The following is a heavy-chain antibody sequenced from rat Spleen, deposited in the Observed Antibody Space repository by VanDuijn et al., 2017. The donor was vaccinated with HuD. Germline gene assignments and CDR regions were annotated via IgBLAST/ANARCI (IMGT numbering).Heavy chain of an antibody. Sequence: QVQLKESGPGLVQPSQTLSLTCTVSGFSLTSYNVHWVRQPPGKGLEWMGRMRFNGDPSYSSTLKSRLSISRDTTKNQVFLKMHSLQSDDTCTYYCSRYNSGFDYWGQGVMVTVSS. V-gene: IGHV2-63*01. J-gene: IGHJ2*01. CDR1: GFSLTSYN. CDR3: SRYNSGFDY. CDR2: MRFNGDP. D-gene: IGHD4-3*01.